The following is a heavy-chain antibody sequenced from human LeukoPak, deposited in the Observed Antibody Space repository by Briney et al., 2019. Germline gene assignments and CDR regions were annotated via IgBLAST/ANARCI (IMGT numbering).Heavy chain of an antibody. J-gene: IGHJ4*02. D-gene: IGHD2-15*01. CDR3: VKDGRRSPPC. CDR1: GFAVRNNY. V-gene: IGHV3-53*01. CDR2: LYSDGRA. Sequence: GGSLRLSCAASGFAVRNNYMSWVRQPPGKGLEWVSVLYSDGRAFYGDSVKGRFTVSRDNSKNTLYLQMNNLRVEDTAVYFCVKDGRRSPPCWGQGTRVTVSS.